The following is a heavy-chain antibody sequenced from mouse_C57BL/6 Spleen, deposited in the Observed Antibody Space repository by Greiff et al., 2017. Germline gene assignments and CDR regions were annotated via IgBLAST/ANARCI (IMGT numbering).Heavy chain of an antibody. V-gene: IGHV1-64*01. CDR2: IHPNSGST. CDR1: GYTFTSYW. D-gene: IGHD2-3*01. CDR3: ARGWLLEGDAMDY. J-gene: IGHJ4*01. Sequence: QVQLQQPGAELVKPGASVKLSCKASGYTFTSYWMHWVKRRPGQGLEWIGMIHPNSGSTNYNEKFKSKATLTVDKSSSTAYMQLSSLTSEDSAVYYCARGWLLEGDAMDYWGQGTSVTVSS.